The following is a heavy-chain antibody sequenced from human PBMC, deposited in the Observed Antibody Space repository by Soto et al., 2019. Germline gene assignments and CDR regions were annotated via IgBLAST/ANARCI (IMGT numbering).Heavy chain of an antibody. CDR1: GFTFSSYS. CDR3: ARDPSRYCSSTSCYGGFDY. CDR2: IWYDGSNK. J-gene: IGHJ4*02. V-gene: IGHV3-33*01. Sequence: QVQLVESGGGVVQPGRSLRLSCAASGFTFSSYSMHWVRQAPGKGLEWVAVIWYDGSNKYYADSVKGRFTISRDNSKNTLYLQMNSLRAEDTAVYYCARDPSRYCSSTSCYGGFDYWGQGTLVTVSS. D-gene: IGHD2-2*01.